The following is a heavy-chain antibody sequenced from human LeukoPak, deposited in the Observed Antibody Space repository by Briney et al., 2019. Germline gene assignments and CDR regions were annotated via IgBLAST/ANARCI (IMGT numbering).Heavy chain of an antibody. J-gene: IGHJ4*02. V-gene: IGHV5-10-1*01. D-gene: IGHD2-15*01. CDR1: GYTFTNYW. CDR3: ARLSNPYCSGGTCSPTPFDS. CDR2: IDPSDSYT. Sequence: HGASLRISCQTSGYTFTNYWITWVRQMPGKGLEWMGRIDPSDSYTNYRPSFEGHVTFSTDKSTATVYLQWSSLEASDTAIYYCARLSNPYCSGGTCSPTPFDSWGQGTLVTVSS.